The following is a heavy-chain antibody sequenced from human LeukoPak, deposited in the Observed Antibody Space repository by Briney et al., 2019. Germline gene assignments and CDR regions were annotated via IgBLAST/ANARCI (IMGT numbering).Heavy chain of an antibody. V-gene: IGHV6-1*01. J-gene: IGHJ4*02. CDR1: GDSVSSNSAA. D-gene: IGHD6-6*01. Sequence: SQTLSLTCAISGDSVSSNSAAWNWIRQSPSRGLEWLGRTFYRSKWYNDSAVSVKSQITINPDTSKNQFSLQPNSVTPEDTAVYYCARDSSRVLDSRGQGTLVTVSS. CDR3: ARDSSRVLDS. CDR2: TFYRSKWYN.